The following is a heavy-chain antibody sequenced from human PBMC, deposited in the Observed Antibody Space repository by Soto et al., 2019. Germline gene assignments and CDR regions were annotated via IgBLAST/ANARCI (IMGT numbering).Heavy chain of an antibody. CDR2: IISILGIA. Sequence: ASVKVSCKASGGTFSSYTISWVRQAPGQGLEWMGRIISILGIANYAQKFQGRVTITADKSTSTAYMELSSLRSEDTAVYYCARGDYSSGCIWGQGTMVTVSS. V-gene: IGHV1-69*02. CDR1: GGTFSSYT. D-gene: IGHD6-19*01. CDR3: ARGDYSSGCI. J-gene: IGHJ3*02.